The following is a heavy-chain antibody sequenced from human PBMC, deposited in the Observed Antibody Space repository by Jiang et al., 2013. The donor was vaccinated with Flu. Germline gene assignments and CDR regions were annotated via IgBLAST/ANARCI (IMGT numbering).Heavy chain of an antibody. D-gene: IGHD6-13*01. CDR2: IYHSGST. CDR1: GGSISSSNW. J-gene: IGHJ6*02. CDR3: AGIHGYSSSWYGFVYGMDV. V-gene: IGHV4-4*02. Sequence: KPSGTLSLTCAVSGGSISSSNWWSWVRQPPGKGLEWIGEIYHSGSTNYNPSLKSRVTISVDKSKNQFSLKLSSVTAADTAVYYCAGIHGYSSSWYGFVYGMDVWGQGTTVTVSS.